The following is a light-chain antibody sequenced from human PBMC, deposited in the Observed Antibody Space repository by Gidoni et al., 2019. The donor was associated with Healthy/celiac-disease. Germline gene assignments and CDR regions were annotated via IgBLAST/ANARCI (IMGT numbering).Light chain of an antibody. CDR2: AAS. V-gene: IGKV1-39*01. Sequence: DTQMTQSPSSLSASVGERVTITCRASQSISSYLNWYQQKPGKAPKLLIYAASSLQSGVPSRFSGSGSGTDFTLTISSLQPEDFATYYCQQSYSTPCSFGQGTKLEIK. CDR1: QSISSY. J-gene: IGKJ2*04. CDR3: QQSYSTPCS.